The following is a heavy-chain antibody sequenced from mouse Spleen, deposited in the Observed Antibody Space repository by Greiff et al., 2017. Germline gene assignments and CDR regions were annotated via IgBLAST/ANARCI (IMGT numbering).Heavy chain of an antibody. J-gene: IGHJ4*01. V-gene: IGHV2-6*02. CDR2: IWSDGST. CDR3: ARITTVEYYAMDY. Sequence: VKLVESGPGLVAPSQSLSITCTVSGFSLTSYGVHWVRQPPGKGLEWLVVIWSDGSTTYNSALKSRLSISKDNSKSQVFLKMNSLQTDDTAMYYCARITTVEYYAMDYWGRGTSVTVSS. CDR1: GFSLTSYG. D-gene: IGHD1-1*01.